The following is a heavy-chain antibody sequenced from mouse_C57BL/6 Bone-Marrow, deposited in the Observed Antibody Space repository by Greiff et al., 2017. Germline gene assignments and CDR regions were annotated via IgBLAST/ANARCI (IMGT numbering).Heavy chain of an antibody. J-gene: IGHJ2*01. CDR1: GYTFTDYY. Sequence: VQLKESGPVLVKPGASVKMSCKASGYTFTDYYMNWVKQSHGKSLEWIGVINPYNGGTSYNQKFKGKATLTVDKSSSTAYMELNSLTSEDSAVYYCARGITTVVATHDYWGQGTTLTVSS. V-gene: IGHV1-19*01. CDR3: ARGITTVVATHDY. D-gene: IGHD1-1*01. CDR2: INPYNGGT.